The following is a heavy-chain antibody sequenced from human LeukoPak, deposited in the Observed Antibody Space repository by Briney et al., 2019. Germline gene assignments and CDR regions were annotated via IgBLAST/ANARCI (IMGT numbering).Heavy chain of an antibody. J-gene: IGHJ4*02. D-gene: IGHD3-3*01. CDR2: IWFDGSVK. V-gene: IGHV3-33*06. CDR3: VKDTAIQFFELAF. Sequence: PGGSLRLSCAASGLTFNTHGMHWVRQAPGKGLEWLAAIWFDGSVKHYSDAVKSRFTISRDNSLNTLYLQMNSLRVEDTAIYYCVKDTAIQFFELAFWGQGTLVNVSS. CDR1: GLTFNTHG.